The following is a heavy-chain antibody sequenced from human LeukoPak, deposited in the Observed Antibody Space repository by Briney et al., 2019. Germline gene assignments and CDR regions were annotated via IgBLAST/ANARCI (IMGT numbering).Heavy chain of an antibody. CDR3: ARDPGRRYFDL. V-gene: IGHV4-34*01. CDR2: INHSGST. J-gene: IGHJ2*01. Sequence: PSETLSLTCAVYGGSFSGYYWSWIRQPPGKGLEWIGEINHSGSTNYNPSLKSRVTISVDTSKNQFSLKLSSVTAADTAVYYCARDPGRRYFDLWGRGTLVTVSS. CDR1: GGSFSGYY.